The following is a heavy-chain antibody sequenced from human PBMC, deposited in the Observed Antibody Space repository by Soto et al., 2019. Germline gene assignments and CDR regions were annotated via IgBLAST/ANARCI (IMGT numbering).Heavy chain of an antibody. D-gene: IGHD3-10*01. V-gene: IGHV3-11*05. CDR2: ISSSSSYT. J-gene: IGHJ4*02. Sequence: QVQLVESGGGLVKPGGSLRLSCAASGFTFSEYYMSWIRQAPGKGLEWVSYISSSSSYTNYADSVKGRFTISRDNAKNSLYLQMNSLRAEDTAVYYCARDQDYYGSGSYFGYWGQGTLVTVSS. CDR3: ARDQDYYGSGSYFGY. CDR1: GFTFSEYY.